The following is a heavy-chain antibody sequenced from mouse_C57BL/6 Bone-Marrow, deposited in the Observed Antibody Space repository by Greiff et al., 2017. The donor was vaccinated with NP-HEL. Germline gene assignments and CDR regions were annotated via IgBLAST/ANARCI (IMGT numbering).Heavy chain of an antibody. D-gene: IGHD1-1*01. CDR3: ANYGSSYVRYFDV. J-gene: IGHJ1*03. V-gene: IGHV1-55*01. Sequence: VQLQQPGAELVKPGASVKMSCKASGYTFTSYWITWVKQRPGQGLEWIGDIYPGSGSTNYNEKFKSKATLTVDTSSSTAYMQLSSLTSEDSAVYYCANYGSSYVRYFDVWGTGTTVTVSS. CDR1: GYTFTSYW. CDR2: IYPGSGST.